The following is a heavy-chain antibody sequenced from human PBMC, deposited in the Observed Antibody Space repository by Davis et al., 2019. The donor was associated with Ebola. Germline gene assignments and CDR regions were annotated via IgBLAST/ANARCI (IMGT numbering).Heavy chain of an antibody. V-gene: IGHV3-23*01. CDR2: ISGSGGST. CDR1: GFTFSTHA. D-gene: IGHD3-10*01. CDR3: VREWFGETD. J-gene: IGHJ4*02. Sequence: GESLKISCAASGFTFSTHAMIWVRQAPGKGLEWVSGISGSGGSTYYAESVKGRFTISRDNAKNSLYLQMNSLGDEDTAVYYCVREWFGETDWGQGTLVTVSS.